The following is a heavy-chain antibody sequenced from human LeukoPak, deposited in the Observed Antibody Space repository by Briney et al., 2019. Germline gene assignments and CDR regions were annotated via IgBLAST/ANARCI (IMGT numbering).Heavy chain of an antibody. CDR2: ISGSGGST. CDR3: AKDTEWFGELSPSFDY. D-gene: IGHD3-10*01. CDR1: GFTVSSNY. J-gene: IGHJ4*02. Sequence: GGSLRLSCAASGFTVSSNYMSWVRQAPGKGLEWVSAISGSGGSTYYADSVKGRFTISRDNSKNTLYLQMNSLRAEDTAVYYCAKDTEWFGELSPSFDYWGQGTLVTVSS. V-gene: IGHV3-23*01.